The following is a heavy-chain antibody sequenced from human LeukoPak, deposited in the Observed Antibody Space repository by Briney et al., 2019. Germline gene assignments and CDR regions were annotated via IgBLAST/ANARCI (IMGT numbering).Heavy chain of an antibody. D-gene: IGHD5-12*01. CDR2: ISSSDGST. CDR1: GFNFSNYA. CDR3: AKDLGGYSGYELASNYYYYGMDV. J-gene: IGHJ6*02. Sequence: GGSLRLSCAASGFNFSNYAMTWVRQAPEKGLEWVSAISSSDGSTYYADSVKGRFTIPRDNSKNTLYLQMNSLRAEDTAVYYCAKDLGGYSGYELASNYYYYGMDVWGQGTTVTVSS. V-gene: IGHV3-23*01.